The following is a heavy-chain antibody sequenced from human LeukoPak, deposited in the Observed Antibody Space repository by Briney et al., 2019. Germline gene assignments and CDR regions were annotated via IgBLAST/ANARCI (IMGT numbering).Heavy chain of an antibody. V-gene: IGHV3-74*01. CDR3: ARVIWGLSMDYFDY. J-gene: IGHJ4*02. CDR1: GFTFSSYW. CDR2: VNYDGTST. D-gene: IGHD7-27*01. Sequence: GGSLRLSCATTGFTFSSYWMHWVRQAPGKGLAWVSRVNYDGTSTDYADSVKGRFTISRDNAKNTLYLQMNSLRAEDTAVYYCARVIWGLSMDYFDYWGQGSLVTVSS.